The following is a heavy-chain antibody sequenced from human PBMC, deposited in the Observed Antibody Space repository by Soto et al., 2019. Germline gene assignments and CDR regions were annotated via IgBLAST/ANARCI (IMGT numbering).Heavy chain of an antibody. CDR1: GYTFSGYY. J-gene: IGHJ6*02. D-gene: IGHD2-2*02. Sequence: ASVKVSCKASGYTFSGYYIRWLRQAPGQGLEWMGWINPNSGGTNYAQKFRGRVTVTRDAPTSTAYMELSRLTSDDTAVYYCARSLTEGYCTITGCYTRPLYGMDVWGQGTTVTVSS. CDR3: ARSLTEGYCTITGCYTRPLYGMDV. V-gene: IGHV1-2*02. CDR2: INPNSGGT.